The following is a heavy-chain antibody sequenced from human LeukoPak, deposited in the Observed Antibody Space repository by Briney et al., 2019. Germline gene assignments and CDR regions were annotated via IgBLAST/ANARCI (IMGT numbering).Heavy chain of an antibody. Sequence: GGSLRLSCAASGFTFSSYAMHWVRQAPGKGLEWVAVIYYDGSNKYYADSVKGRFTISRDNSKNTLFLQMNSLRAEDTAVYYCARERLGVVVTESWEGASDIWGQGTMLTASS. V-gene: IGHV3-30-3*01. D-gene: IGHD2-15*01. CDR2: IYYDGSNK. CDR3: ARERLGVVVTESWEGASDI. J-gene: IGHJ3*02. CDR1: GFTFSSYA.